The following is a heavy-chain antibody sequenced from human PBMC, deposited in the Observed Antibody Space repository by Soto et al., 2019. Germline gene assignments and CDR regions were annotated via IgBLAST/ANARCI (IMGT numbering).Heavy chain of an antibody. CDR1: GYTFTGYY. Sequence: ASVKVSCKASGYTFTGYYMHWVRQAPGQGLEWMGWINPNSGGTNYAQKFQGWVTMTRDTSISTAYMELSRLRSDDTAVYYCARDGGNSGYAILFDYWGQGTLVTVSS. CDR2: INPNSGGT. V-gene: IGHV1-2*04. D-gene: IGHD5-12*01. J-gene: IGHJ4*02. CDR3: ARDGGNSGYAILFDY.